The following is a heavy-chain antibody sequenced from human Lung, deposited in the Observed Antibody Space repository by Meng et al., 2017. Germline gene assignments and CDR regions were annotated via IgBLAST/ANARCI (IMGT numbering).Heavy chain of an antibody. J-gene: IGHJ4*02. V-gene: IGHV4-34*01. CDR1: GGSYSEYY. CDR3: ARGPTTMAHDFDY. CDR2: INHSGST. Sequence: QVRLQQGGAVLLKPSATMSLTCVVSGGSYSEYYWSWIRQPPGKGLEWIGEINHSGSTNYNPSLESRATISVDTSQNNLSLKLSSVTAADSAVYYCARGPTTMAHDFDYWGQGTLVTVSS. D-gene: IGHD4-11*01.